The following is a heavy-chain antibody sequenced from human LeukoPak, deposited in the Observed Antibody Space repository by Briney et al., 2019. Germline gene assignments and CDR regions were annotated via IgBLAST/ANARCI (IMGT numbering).Heavy chain of an antibody. CDR2: ISAYNGNT. J-gene: IGHJ4*02. CDR1: GYTFTSYG. D-gene: IGHD3-16*02. CDR3: ARAYDYVWGSYRCCSFEY. V-gene: IGHV1-18*01. Sequence: ASVKVSCKASGYTFTSYGISWVRQAPGQGLEWMGWISAYNGNTNYAQKLQGRVTMATDTSTSTAYMELRSLRSDDTAVYYCARAYDYVWGSYRCCSFEYWGQGTLVTVSS.